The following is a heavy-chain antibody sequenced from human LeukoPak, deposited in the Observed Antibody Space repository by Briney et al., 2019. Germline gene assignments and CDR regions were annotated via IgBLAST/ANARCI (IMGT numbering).Heavy chain of an antibody. D-gene: IGHD4-11*01. V-gene: IGHV1-18*01. J-gene: IGHJ6*02. CDR1: GYTFTSYG. Sequence: GASVKVSCKASGYTFTSYGISWVRQAPGQGLEWMGWISAYNGNTNYAQKLQGRVTMTTDTSTSTAYMELRSLRSDDTAVYYCAIYFDDYSNSKYYYYGMDVCGPGTTFTVSS. CDR3: AIYFDDYSNSKYYYYGMDV. CDR2: ISAYNGNT.